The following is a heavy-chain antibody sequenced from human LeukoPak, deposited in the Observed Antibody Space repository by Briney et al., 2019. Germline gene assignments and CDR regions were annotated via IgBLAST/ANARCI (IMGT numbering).Heavy chain of an antibody. CDR1: VFTFSDYW. CDR3: AREELPYYESSGSYVWFDL. V-gene: IGHV3-74*01. Sequence: PGLSVRLSCARSVFTFSDYWMHLVPLVPVKVLFWVSRINSDGTSTVYADSVMGLFPVSRNNGMNMVYPEMDSLRAENTAVYFCAREELPYYESSGSYVWFDLWGQGTLVTVSS. CDR2: INSDGTST. J-gene: IGHJ5*02. D-gene: IGHD3-22*01.